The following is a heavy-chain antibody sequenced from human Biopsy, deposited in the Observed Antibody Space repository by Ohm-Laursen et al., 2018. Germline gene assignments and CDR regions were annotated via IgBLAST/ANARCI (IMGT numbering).Heavy chain of an antibody. D-gene: IGHD2-8*01. CDR3: ARDPLNGHKHFDY. CDR2: INCKTGAT. J-gene: IGHJ4*02. CDR1: GGPSSNYA. Sequence: ASVKVSCKASGGPSSNYAFSWVRQAPGQGLEWVGYINCKTGATNYAQKFQGTVTMTRDTSISTAYLALGSLRSADTAIYYCARDPLNGHKHFDYWGQGSLVTVSS. V-gene: IGHV1-2*02.